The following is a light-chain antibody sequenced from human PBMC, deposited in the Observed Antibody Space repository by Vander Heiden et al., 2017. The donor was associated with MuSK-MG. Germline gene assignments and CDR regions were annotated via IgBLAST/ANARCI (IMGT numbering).Light chain of an antibody. CDR1: NSDVGSYNL. V-gene: IGLV2-23*01. CDR2: EGS. CDR3: CSYAGSSTPYV. J-gene: IGLJ1*01. Sequence: QSALTQPASVSGSPGQSITTSCTGTNSDVGSYNLVSWYQHLPGKAPKLMIYEGSKRPSGVSNRFSGSKSGNTASLTISGLQAEDEADYYCCSYAGSSTPYVFGTGSKVIVL.